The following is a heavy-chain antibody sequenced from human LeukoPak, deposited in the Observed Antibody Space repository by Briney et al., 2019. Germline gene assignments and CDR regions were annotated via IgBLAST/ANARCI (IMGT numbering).Heavy chain of an antibody. Sequence: SETLSLTCTVSGGSISSSSYYWGWLRQPPGKGLEWIGSIYYSGSTYYNPSLKSRVTISVDTSKNQFSLKLSSVTAADTAVYYCARVPGYTAMDDYYFDYWGQGTLVTVSS. CDR3: ARVPGYTAMDDYYFDY. D-gene: IGHD5-18*01. V-gene: IGHV4-39*07. CDR1: GGSISSSSYY. J-gene: IGHJ4*02. CDR2: IYYSGST.